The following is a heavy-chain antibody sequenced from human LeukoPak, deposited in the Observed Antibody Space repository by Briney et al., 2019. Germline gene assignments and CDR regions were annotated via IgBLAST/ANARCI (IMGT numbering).Heavy chain of an antibody. CDR3: ARDPSDDQGLDY. J-gene: IGHJ4*02. V-gene: IGHV6-1*01. Sequence: SQTLSLTCAISGDSVSSKTAAWYWIRQSPSRGLEWLGRTYYRSKWNYQYADSVRSRITIKVDTSKNRFSLQLNSVTPEDTALYYCARDPSDDQGLDYWGQGTLVTVSS. CDR2: TYYRSKWNY. CDR1: GDSVSSKTAA. D-gene: IGHD3-3*01.